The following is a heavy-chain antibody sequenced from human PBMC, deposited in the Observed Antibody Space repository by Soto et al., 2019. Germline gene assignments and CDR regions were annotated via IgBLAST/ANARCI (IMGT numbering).Heavy chain of an antibody. CDR1: GASVSSGTYY. Sequence: PSETLSLTCTVSGASVSSGTYYWNWIRQPPGRGLEWIGHIYYTGTTKYSPSLKSRVIISVDKSKNQFSLKLSSMTAADTAVYYCAREAKWDLPSYYYYAMDVWGPGTTVTVSS. CDR3: AREAKWDLPSYYYYAMDV. CDR2: IYYTGTT. V-gene: IGHV4-61*01. J-gene: IGHJ6*02. D-gene: IGHD1-26*01.